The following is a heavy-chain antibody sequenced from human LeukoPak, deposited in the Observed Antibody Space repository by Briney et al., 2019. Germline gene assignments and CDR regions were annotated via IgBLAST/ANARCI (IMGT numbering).Heavy chain of an antibody. D-gene: IGHD2-15*01. CDR3: ANHLEYCSTGSCSYFDY. CDR2: ISQSGDGT. J-gene: IGHJ4*02. CDR1: GFTFSTTA. V-gene: IGHV3-23*01. Sequence: GGSLRLSCAASGFTFSTTAMSWVRQAPGKGLEWVSAISQSGDGTFYADSVKGRFTISGDNSKNMLYLQMNNLRADDTAVYYCANHLEYCSTGSCSYFDYWGQGTLVTVSS.